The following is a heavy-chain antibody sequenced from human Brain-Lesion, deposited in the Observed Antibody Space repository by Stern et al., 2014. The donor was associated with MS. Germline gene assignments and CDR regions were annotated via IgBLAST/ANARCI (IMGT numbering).Heavy chain of an antibody. D-gene: IGHD2-15*01. V-gene: IGHV3-7*01. CDR2: IKQDGSER. Sequence: EDQLVESGGGLVQPGGSLRLSCAGSGFSLSSYWMSWVRQAPGKGPELVATIKQDGSERYYVDSVKGRFTISRDNSKNSVFLQMNSLRVDDTSVYYCARDCGSGSCYQTQYYYGVDVWGQGTTVIVS. CDR1: GFSLSSYW. CDR3: ARDCGSGSCYQTQYYYGVDV. J-gene: IGHJ6*02.